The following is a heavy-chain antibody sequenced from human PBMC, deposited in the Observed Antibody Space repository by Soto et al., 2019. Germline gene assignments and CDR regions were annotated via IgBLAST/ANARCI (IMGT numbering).Heavy chain of an antibody. CDR3: ATGKNLGYCSGGSCYYYYGMDV. D-gene: IGHD2-15*01. V-gene: IGHV4-59*06. CDR1: GDSIKTHY. CDR2: IYYSGST. Sequence: SETLSLTCNVTGDSIKTHYRIWIRQPPGKGLEWIGYIYYSGSTYYNPSLKSRVTISVDTSKNQFSLKLSSVTAADTAVYYCATGKNLGYCSGGSCYYYYGMDVWVQGTTVTVSS. J-gene: IGHJ6*02.